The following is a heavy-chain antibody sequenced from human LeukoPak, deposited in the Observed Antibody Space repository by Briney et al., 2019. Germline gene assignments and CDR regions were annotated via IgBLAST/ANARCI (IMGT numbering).Heavy chain of an antibody. V-gene: IGHV3-23*01. CDR1: GITFSHYE. Sequence: GGSLRLSCVASGITFSHYEMNWVRQAPGKGLEWVSAISGSGGSTYYADSVKGRFTISRDNSKNTLYLQMNSLRAEDTAVYYCARRRLIGYGSGSYAYYYYMDVWGKGTTVTVSS. J-gene: IGHJ6*03. CDR3: ARRRLIGYGSGSYAYYYYMDV. D-gene: IGHD3-10*01. CDR2: ISGSGGST.